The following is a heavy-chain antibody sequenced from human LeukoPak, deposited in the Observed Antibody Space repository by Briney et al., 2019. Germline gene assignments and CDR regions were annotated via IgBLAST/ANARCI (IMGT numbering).Heavy chain of an antibody. CDR3: ASSGSGSYGAFDI. Sequence: ASVKVSCKASGYTFTCYYMHWVRQAPGQGLEWMGWINPNSGGTNYAQKFQGRVTMTRDTSISTAYMELSRLRSDDTAVYYCASSGSGSYGAFDIWGQGTMVTVSS. D-gene: IGHD1-26*01. J-gene: IGHJ3*02. V-gene: IGHV1-2*02. CDR2: INPNSGGT. CDR1: GYTFTCYY.